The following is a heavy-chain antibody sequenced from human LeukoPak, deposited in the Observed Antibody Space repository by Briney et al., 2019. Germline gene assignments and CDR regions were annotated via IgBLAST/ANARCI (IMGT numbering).Heavy chain of an antibody. CDR3: ARMPFEH. V-gene: IGHV3-7*01. CDR1: AFTFSTYW. J-gene: IGHJ4*02. Sequence: PGGSLRLSCAASAFTFSTYWMSWVRQAPGKGLEWVANIKQDGSEKYYVDSVKGRFTISRDNAKNSLYLQMNNLRVENTAVYYRARMPFEHWGQGTLVTVSS. D-gene: IGHD2-2*01. CDR2: IKQDGSEK.